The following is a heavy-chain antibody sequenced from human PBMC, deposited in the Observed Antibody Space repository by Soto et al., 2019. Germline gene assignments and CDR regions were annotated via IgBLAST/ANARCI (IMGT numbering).Heavy chain of an antibody. CDR1: GFTFISYW. CDR2: IKQDGSEK. V-gene: IGHV3-7*01. D-gene: IGHD3-10*01. J-gene: IGHJ3*02. CDR3: ASSGWFGDRGAFDI. Sequence: EVQLVESGGGLVQPGGSLRLSCAASGFTFISYWMSWVRQAPGKGLEWVANIKQDGSEKYYVDSVKGRFTISRDNAKNSLYLQMNSLRAEDTAVYYCASSGWFGDRGAFDIWGQGTMVTVSS.